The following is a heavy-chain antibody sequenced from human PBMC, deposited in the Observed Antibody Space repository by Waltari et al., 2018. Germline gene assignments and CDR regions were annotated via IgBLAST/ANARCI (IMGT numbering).Heavy chain of an antibody. J-gene: IGHJ6*02. V-gene: IGHV1-69*05. D-gene: IGHD4-17*01. CDR3: ARGDYGDYYGYYYGMDV. Sequence: QVQLVQSGAEVKKPGSSVKVSCKASGGTFSSYAISWVRQAPGQGLEWMGGIIPIFGTANYAQKFQGRVTITTDESTSTAYMELSSLRSEDTAVYNCARGDYGDYYGYYYGMDVWGQGTTVTVSS. CDR2: IIPIFGTA. CDR1: GGTFSSYA.